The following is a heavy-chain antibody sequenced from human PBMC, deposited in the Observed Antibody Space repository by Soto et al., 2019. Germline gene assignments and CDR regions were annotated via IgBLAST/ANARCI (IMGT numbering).Heavy chain of an antibody. D-gene: IGHD2-15*01. CDR2: IRSSANSYET. CDR1: EFTFSGSA. J-gene: IGHJ4*02. CDR3: TTRGYCSGGSCERLDY. Sequence: EVQLVESGGGLVQPGGSLKLSCAASEFTFSGSAIHWVRQASGKGLEWVGRIRSSANSYETSYAASVKGRFTISRDDSKNTAFMQMNSLKSEDTALYYCTTRGYCSGGSCERLDYWGQGTLVTVSS. V-gene: IGHV3-73*01.